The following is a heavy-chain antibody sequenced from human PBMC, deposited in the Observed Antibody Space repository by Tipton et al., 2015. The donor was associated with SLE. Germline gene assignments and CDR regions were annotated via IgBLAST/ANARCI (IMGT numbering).Heavy chain of an antibody. CDR1: GGSISSSSYY. J-gene: IGHJ4*02. D-gene: IGHD3-10*01. CDR3: ARVVRPIRGVDYFDY. V-gene: IGHV4-39*01. CDR2: IYYSGST. Sequence: LSLTCTVSGGSISSSSYYWGWIRQPPGKGLEWTGSIYYSGSTYYNPSLKSRVTISVDTSKKQFSLRLSSVTAADTAVYYCARVVRPIRGVDYFDYWGQGTLITVSS.